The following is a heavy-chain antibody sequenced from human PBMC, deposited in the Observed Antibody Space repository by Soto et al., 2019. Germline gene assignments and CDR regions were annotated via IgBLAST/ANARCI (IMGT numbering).Heavy chain of an antibody. CDR2: INAGNGNT. J-gene: IGHJ4*02. V-gene: IGHV1-3*01. D-gene: IGHD4-17*01. CDR1: GYTFTSYA. Sequence: ASVKVSCKTSGYTFTSYALHWVRQAPGQRLEWMGWINAGNGNTKYSQKSQGRVIITRDTSASTAYMELRSLRSEDTAVYYCARSNGDYGDYWSQGTLVTVSS. CDR3: ARSNGDYGDY.